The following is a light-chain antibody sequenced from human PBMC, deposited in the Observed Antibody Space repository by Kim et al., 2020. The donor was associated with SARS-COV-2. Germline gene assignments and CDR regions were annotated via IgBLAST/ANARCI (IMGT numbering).Light chain of an antibody. Sequence: SPGERATLACRASQSVSSSYLAWYQQKPGQAPRLLLYGASSRATSIPERFSGSGSGTDFTLTISRLEPEDFAVYYCQQYGSSPWTFGQGTKVDIK. CDR2: GAS. J-gene: IGKJ1*01. CDR3: QQYGSSPWT. V-gene: IGKV3-20*01. CDR1: QSVSSSY.